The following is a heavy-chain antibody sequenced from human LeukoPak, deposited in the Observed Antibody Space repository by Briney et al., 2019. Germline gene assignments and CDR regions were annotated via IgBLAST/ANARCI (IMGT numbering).Heavy chain of an antibody. Sequence: PSETLSLTCTVSGGSISSSSYYWGWIRQPPGKGLEWIESIYYSGSTYYNPSLKSRVTISVDTSKNQFSLKLGSVTAADTAVYYCARRLDYYDSSGYYGYYFDYWGQGTLVTVPS. CDR2: IYYSGST. D-gene: IGHD3-22*01. CDR3: ARRLDYYDSSGYYGYYFDY. V-gene: IGHV4-39*01. CDR1: GGSISSSSYY. J-gene: IGHJ4*02.